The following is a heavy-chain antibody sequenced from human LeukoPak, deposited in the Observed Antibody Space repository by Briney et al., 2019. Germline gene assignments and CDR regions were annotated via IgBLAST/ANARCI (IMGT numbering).Heavy chain of an antibody. D-gene: IGHD3-10*01. J-gene: IGHJ3*02. CDR1: GFTFSSYG. Sequence: GGSLRLSCAASGFTFSSYGMHWVRQAPGKGLEWVAVIWYDGSNKYYADSVKGRFTISRDNSKNTLYLQMDSLRPEDTAVYYCAKTSSGGAYPGHKAFDIWGQGTMVTVSS. CDR2: IWYDGSNK. V-gene: IGHV3-30*02. CDR3: AKTSSGGAYPGHKAFDI.